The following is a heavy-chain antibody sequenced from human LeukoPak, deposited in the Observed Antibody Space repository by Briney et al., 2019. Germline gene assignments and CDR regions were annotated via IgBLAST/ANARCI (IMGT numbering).Heavy chain of an antibody. V-gene: IGHV7-4-1*02. J-gene: IGHJ4*02. Sequence: ASVKVSCQASGYTFTSHAMNWVRQAPGQGLEWMGWINTNTGNPTYAQGFTGRFVFSLDTSVSTAYLQISSLKAEDTAVYYCARDQGFPKWLRFEYDYWGQGTLVTVSS. CDR2: INTNTGNP. CDR1: GYTFTSHA. D-gene: IGHD5-12*01. CDR3: ARDQGFPKWLRFEYDY.